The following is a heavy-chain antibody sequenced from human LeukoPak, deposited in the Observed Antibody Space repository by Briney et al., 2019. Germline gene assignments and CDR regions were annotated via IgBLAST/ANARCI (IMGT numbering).Heavy chain of an antibody. CDR1: GGSFSGYY. D-gene: IGHD3-3*01. CDR2: INHSGST. J-gene: IGHJ3*02. CDR3: ARAKHIRFLEWLLPTSDAFDI. Sequence: SETLSLTCAVHGGSFSGYYWSWIRQPPGKGLEWIGEINHSGSTNYNPSLKSRVTISVDTSKNQFSLKLSSVTAADTAVYYCARAKHIRFLEWLLPTSDAFDIWGQGTMVTVSS. V-gene: IGHV4-34*01.